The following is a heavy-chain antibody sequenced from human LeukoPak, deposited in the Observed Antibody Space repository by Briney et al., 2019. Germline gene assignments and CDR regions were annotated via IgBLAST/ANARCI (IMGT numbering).Heavy chain of an antibody. CDR1: GYTFTSYY. V-gene: IGHV1-46*01. CDR3: ARDGRYDSSGHTFDY. D-gene: IGHD3-22*01. Sequence: ASVKVSCKAPGYTFTSYYMHWVRQAPGQGLEWMGIINPSGGSTSYAQKFQGRITMTRDTSTSTVYMELSLRSEDTAVYYCARDGRYDSSGHTFDYWGQGTLVTVSS. J-gene: IGHJ4*02. CDR2: INPSGGST.